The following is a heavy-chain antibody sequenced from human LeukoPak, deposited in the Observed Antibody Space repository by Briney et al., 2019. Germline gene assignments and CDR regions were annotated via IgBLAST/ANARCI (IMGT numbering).Heavy chain of an antibody. CDR2: IIPIFGTA. D-gene: IGHD2-2*01. J-gene: IGHJ6*03. V-gene: IGHV1-69*13. CDR1: GVTFSSYA. Sequence: SVKVSSKASGVTFSSYAISWVRQAPRQGLEWMGGIIPIFGTANYAQKFQGRVTTTADESTSTAYMELSSLRSEDTAVYYCARGGAPDIVVVPAAIPYYYYYMDVWGKGTTVTVSS. CDR3: ARGGAPDIVVVPAAIPYYYYYMDV.